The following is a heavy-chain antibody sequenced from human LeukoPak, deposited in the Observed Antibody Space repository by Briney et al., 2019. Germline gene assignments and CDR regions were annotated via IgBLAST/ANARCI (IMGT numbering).Heavy chain of an antibody. CDR2: IYYSGST. CDR3: ARERCSSTSCYTEDYYYMDV. J-gene: IGHJ6*03. V-gene: IGHV4-59*01. Sequence: SETLSLTCTVSGGSISSYYWSWIRQPPGKGLEWIGYIYYSGSTNCNPSLKSRVTISVDTSKNQFSLKLSSVTAADTAVYYCARERCSSTSCYTEDYYYMDVWGKGTTVTVSS. CDR1: GGSISSYY. D-gene: IGHD2-2*02.